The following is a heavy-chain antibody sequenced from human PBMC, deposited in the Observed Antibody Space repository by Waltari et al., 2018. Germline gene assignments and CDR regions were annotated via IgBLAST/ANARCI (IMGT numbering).Heavy chain of an antibody. D-gene: IGHD3-9*01. J-gene: IGHJ4*02. CDR1: GFTFDDYA. V-gene: IGHV3-9*01. Sequence: EVQLVESGGGLVQPGRSLRLSCAASGFTFDDYAMHWVRQAPGKGLEWVSGISWNSGSLGYADSVKGRFTISRDNAKNSLYLQMNSLRAEDTALYYCAKATAYDILTGYPFDYWGQGTLVTVSS. CDR3: AKATAYDILTGYPFDY. CDR2: ISWNSGSL.